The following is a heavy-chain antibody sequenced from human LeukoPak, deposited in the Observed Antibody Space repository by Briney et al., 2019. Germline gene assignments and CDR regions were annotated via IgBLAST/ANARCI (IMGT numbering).Heavy chain of an antibody. CDR3: VRATQMYYFDSGGLGHFDF. CDR2: IYHSGYT. Sequence: SETLSLTCNVSGASISTGTSYWGWIRQPPGRGLEWIGSIYHSGYTYYNPSLKSRVTISVDTSKNQFSLKLSSLTAADTAVYYCVRATQMYYFDSGGLGHFDFWGRGTLVTVSS. D-gene: IGHD3-22*01. CDR1: GASISTGTSY. J-gene: IGHJ2*01. V-gene: IGHV4-39*01.